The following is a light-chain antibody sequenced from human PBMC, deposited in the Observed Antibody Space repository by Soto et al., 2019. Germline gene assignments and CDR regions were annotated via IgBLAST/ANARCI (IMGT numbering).Light chain of an antibody. J-gene: IGKJ2*01. V-gene: IGKV1-12*01. CDR1: QGISSW. Sequence: DIQMTQSPSSVSASVGDRVTITCRASQGISSWLAWYQQKPGKAPKLLIYAASSLHSVVPSRFSGSGSRTDFTLTISNLQPEDFATYFSQQANNFPRTFGQGTKLEIK. CDR3: QQANNFPRT. CDR2: AAS.